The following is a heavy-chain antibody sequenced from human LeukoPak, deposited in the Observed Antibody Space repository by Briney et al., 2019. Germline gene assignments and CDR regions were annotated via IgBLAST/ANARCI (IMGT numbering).Heavy chain of an antibody. CDR3: AREYSGFDY. D-gene: IGHD6-13*01. Sequence: PSETLSLTCTVSGGSISSYYWSWIRQPPGKGLEWIGYIYYSGSTNYNPSLKSRVTISVDTSKNQFSLKLSSVTAADTAVYYCAREYSGFDYWGQGTLVTVSS. V-gene: IGHV4-59*01. CDR1: GGSISSYY. J-gene: IGHJ4*02. CDR2: IYYSGST.